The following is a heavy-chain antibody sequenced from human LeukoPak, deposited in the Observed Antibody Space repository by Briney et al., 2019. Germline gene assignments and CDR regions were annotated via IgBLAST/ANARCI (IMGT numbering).Heavy chain of an antibody. Sequence: ASVKVSCKASGYTFTKYYIHSVRQTPGQGLEWMGRVNPSGGSTTYAQKFQGRVTITRDTSTSTLHMELSSLRSEDTAVYYCVREATLNSFDFWGQGTLVTVSS. CDR1: GYTFTKYY. CDR3: VREATLNSFDF. V-gene: IGHV1-46*01. J-gene: IGHJ4*02. D-gene: IGHD2-15*01. CDR2: VNPSGGST.